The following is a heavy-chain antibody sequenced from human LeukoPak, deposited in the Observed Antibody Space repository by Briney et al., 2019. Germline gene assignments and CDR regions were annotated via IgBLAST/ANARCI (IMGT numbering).Heavy chain of an antibody. CDR3: ARSPCSSTSCWGDYYYGMDV. V-gene: IGHV3-21*01. Sequence: TGGSLRLSCAASGFTFSSYSMNWVRQAPGKGLEWVSSISSSSYIYYADSVKGRFTISRDNAKNSLYLQMNSLRAEDTAVYYCARSPCSSTSCWGDYYYGMDVWGQGTTVTVSS. CDR1: GFTFSSYS. CDR2: ISSSSYI. J-gene: IGHJ6*02. D-gene: IGHD2-2*01.